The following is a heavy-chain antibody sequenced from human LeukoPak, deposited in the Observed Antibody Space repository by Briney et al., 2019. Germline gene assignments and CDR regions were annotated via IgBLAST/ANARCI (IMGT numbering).Heavy chain of an antibody. J-gene: IGHJ4*02. Sequence: ASVKVSCKASGYTFTSYYIHWVRQAPGQGLEWMELINPSGGSTTYTQKFQGRVTMTRDTSTSTVYMELSSLRSEDTAVYYCARLHYYGSGSYYNPPNHWGQGTLVTVSS. CDR2: INPSGGST. V-gene: IGHV1-46*01. D-gene: IGHD3-10*01. CDR1: GYTFTSYY. CDR3: ARLHYYGSGSYYNPPNH.